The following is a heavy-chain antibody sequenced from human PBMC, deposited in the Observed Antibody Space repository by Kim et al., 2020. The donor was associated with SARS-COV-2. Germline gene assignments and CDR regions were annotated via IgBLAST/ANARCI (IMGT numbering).Heavy chain of an antibody. CDR3: ARDPYSSNLLTPDWLDP. CDR1: GYTFTNYY. Sequence: ASVKVSCKTSGYTFTNYYIHWVRQAPGQGLEWMGIVDPSGGSTSYAQRFQGRVTMTRDTSTTTVYMELISLKSDDTAVYYCARDPYSSNLLTPDWLDPWGQGTLVTVSS. D-gene: IGHD2-2*01. J-gene: IGHJ5*02. CDR2: VDPSGGST. V-gene: IGHV1-46*01.